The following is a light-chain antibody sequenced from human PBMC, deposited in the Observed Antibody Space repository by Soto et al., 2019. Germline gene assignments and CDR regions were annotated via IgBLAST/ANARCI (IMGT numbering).Light chain of an antibody. CDR1: QGISNF. Sequence: DIQMTQSPSSLSASVGDRVTITCRPSQGISNFLAWYQQKPGKVPKLLIYAASTLQSGVPSRFSGSGSGTDFTLTISSLQTEDFANYYCQQSYSTLSLTFGGGTKVDIK. CDR2: AAS. V-gene: IGKV1-27*01. CDR3: QQSYSTLSLT. J-gene: IGKJ4*01.